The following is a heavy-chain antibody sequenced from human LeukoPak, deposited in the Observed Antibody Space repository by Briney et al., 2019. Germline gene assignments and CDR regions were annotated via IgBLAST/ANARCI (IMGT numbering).Heavy chain of an antibody. D-gene: IGHD6-13*01. CDR1: GYTFTSYG. CDR2: INTNTGNP. CDR3: ARSIIAAGVGLDY. V-gene: IGHV7-4-1*02. J-gene: IGHJ4*02. Sequence: ASVKVSCKASGYTFTSYGISWVRQAPGQGLEWMGWINTNTGNPTYAQGFTGRFVFSLDTSVSTAYLQISSLKAEDTAVYYCARSIIAAGVGLDYWGQGTLVTVSS.